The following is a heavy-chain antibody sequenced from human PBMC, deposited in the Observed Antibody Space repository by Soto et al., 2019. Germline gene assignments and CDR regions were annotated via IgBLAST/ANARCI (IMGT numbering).Heavy chain of an antibody. J-gene: IGHJ6*02. Sequence: QVHLVESGGGVVRPGRSLRLSGAASGFTFSSDGLHWVRQAPGKGLEWVAVIWYDGSNKYYADSVKGRFTISRDNSKNQLYLQMNTLRAEDTAAYYGARRADTAIATYTNYYYYGMDVWGQGTTVTVSS. CDR1: GFTFSSDG. D-gene: IGHD5-18*01. V-gene: IGHV3-33*01. CDR2: IWYDGSNK. CDR3: ARRADTAIATYTNYYYYGMDV.